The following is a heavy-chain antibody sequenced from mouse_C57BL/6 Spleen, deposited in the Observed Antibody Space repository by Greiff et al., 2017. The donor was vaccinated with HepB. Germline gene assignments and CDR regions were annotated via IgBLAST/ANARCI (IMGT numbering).Heavy chain of an antibody. J-gene: IGHJ1*03. CDR3: ARLSTMVTTWYFDV. Sequence: EVQLQQSGGGLVQPGGSLKLSCAASGIDFSRYWMSWVRRAPGKGLEWIGEINPDSSTINYAPSLKDKFIISRDNAKNTLYLQMSKVRSEDTALYYCARLSTMVTTWYFDVWGTGTTVTVSS. CDR1: GIDFSRYW. V-gene: IGHV4-1*01. CDR2: INPDSSTI. D-gene: IGHD2-2*01.